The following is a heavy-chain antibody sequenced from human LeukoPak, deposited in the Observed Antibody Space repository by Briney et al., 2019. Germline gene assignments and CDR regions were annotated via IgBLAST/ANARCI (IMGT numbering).Heavy chain of an antibody. CDR2: INSDESST. V-gene: IGHV3-74*01. CDR3: VRGSDTSGPYYFDY. J-gene: IGHJ4*02. D-gene: IGHD3-22*01. CDR1: GFTFSSYW. Sequence: GGSLRLSCAASGFTFSSYWMHWVRQAPGKGLLWVSRINSDESSTSYADSVKGRFTISRDNAKNTLYLQMNSLRAEDTAVYYCVRGSDTSGPYYFDYWGQGTLATVSS.